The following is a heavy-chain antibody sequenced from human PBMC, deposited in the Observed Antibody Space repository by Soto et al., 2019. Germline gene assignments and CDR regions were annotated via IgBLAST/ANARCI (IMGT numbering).Heavy chain of an antibody. J-gene: IGHJ6*03. CDR2: ISYDGSNK. CDR1: GFTFSSYG. V-gene: IGHV3-30*18. CDR3: AKDASSNWNYVGYYYYYYYMDV. Sequence: GGSLRLSCAASGFTFSSYGMHWVRQAPGKGLEWVAVISYDGSNKYYADSVKGRFTISRDNSKNTLYLQMNSLRAEDTAVYYCAKDASSNWNYVGYYYYYYYMDVWGKGTTVTVSS. D-gene: IGHD1-7*01.